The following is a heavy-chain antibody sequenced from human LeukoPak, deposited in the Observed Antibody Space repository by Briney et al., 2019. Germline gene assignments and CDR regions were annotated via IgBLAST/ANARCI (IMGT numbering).Heavy chain of an antibody. J-gene: IGHJ4*02. CDR1: GYTFTGYS. D-gene: IGHD3-10*01. CDR2: INPSSGVT. CDR3: TTRGGESSPLRY. Sequence: ASVKVSCKASGYTFTGYSIQWVRQAPGQGLEWMGRINPSSGVTHYAQKFQDSVTLTRDTSISTAYLEVNTLRSGDTAVYYCTTRGGESSPLRYWGQGTLVTVSS. V-gene: IGHV1-2*06.